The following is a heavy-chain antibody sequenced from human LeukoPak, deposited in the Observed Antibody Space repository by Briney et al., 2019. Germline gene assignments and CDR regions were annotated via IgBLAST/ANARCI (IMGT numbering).Heavy chain of an antibody. CDR1: GGSISSSSYS. CDR3: ARRVSVGATGYY. J-gene: IGHJ4*02. CDR2: IYYSGST. Sequence: SETLSLTCTVSGGSISSSSYSWGWIRQPPGKGLEWIGSIYYSGSTYYNPSLKSRVTISVDTSKNQFSLKLSSVTAADTAVYYCARRVSVGATGYYWGQGTLVTVSS. V-gene: IGHV4-39*01. D-gene: IGHD1-26*01.